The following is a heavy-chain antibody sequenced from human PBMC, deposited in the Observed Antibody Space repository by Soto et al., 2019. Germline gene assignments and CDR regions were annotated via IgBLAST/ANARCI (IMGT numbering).Heavy chain of an antibody. CDR2: ISYDGGKK. CDR1: GFTFSSYG. Sequence: GSLRLSCAASGFTFSSYGMHWVRQAPGKGLEWVAVISYDGGKKYYADSVKGRFTISRDNSKNTLYVEMNSLRAEDTAVYYCAKASSVADRRYFDYWGQGTPVTVSS. V-gene: IGHV3-30*18. CDR3: AKASSVADRRYFDY. J-gene: IGHJ4*02. D-gene: IGHD6-6*01.